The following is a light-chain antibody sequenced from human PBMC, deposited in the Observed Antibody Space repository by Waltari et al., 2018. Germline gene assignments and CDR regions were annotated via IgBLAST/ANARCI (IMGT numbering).Light chain of an antibody. CDR1: QSVPSRY. Sequence: EIVLTQSPGTLSLSPGERATLSCRASQSVPSRYLAWYQQRPGQAPRLLIYGASRRATAIPDRFVGGGSGTDFTLTISRLEPEDFAVYYCQLYENSPLYTFGQGTKLETK. CDR3: QLYENSPLYT. CDR2: GAS. J-gene: IGKJ2*01. V-gene: IGKV3-20*01.